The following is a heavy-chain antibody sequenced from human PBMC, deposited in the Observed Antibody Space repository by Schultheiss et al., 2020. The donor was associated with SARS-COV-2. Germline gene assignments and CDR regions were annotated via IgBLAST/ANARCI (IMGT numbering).Heavy chain of an antibody. CDR3: ARVRAAAGSGYYYYYGMDV. D-gene: IGHD6-13*01. Sequence: SQTLSLTCTVSGGSISSSSYYWGWIRQPPGKGLEWIGYIYYSGSTNYNPSLKSRVTISVDTSKNQFSLKLSSVTAADTAVYYCARVRAAAGSGYYYYYGMDVWGQGTTVTVSS. CDR1: GGSISSSSYY. J-gene: IGHJ6*02. V-gene: IGHV4-61*05. CDR2: IYYSGST.